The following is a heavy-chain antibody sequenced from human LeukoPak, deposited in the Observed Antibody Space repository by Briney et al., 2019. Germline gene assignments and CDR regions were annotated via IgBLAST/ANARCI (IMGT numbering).Heavy chain of an antibody. Sequence: PSETLSLTCAVYGGSFSGYYWSWIRQPPGKGLEWIGEINHSGSTNYNPSLKSRVTISVDTSKNQFSLKLSSVTAADTAVYYCARKGLLRGYSYEARGGFGYYFDYWGQGTLVTVSS. CDR3: ARKGLLRGYSYEARGGFGYYFDY. J-gene: IGHJ4*02. V-gene: IGHV4-34*01. D-gene: IGHD5-18*01. CDR2: INHSGST. CDR1: GGSFSGYY.